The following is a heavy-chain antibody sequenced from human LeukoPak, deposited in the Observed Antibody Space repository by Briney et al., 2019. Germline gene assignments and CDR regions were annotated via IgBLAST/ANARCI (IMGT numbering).Heavy chain of an antibody. CDR2: ISSSSSYI. D-gene: IGHD3-10*01. CDR3: ARGGYYYGSGSPSRAFDI. CDR1: GFTFSSYS. Sequence: GGSLRLSCAASGFTFSSYSMNWVRQAPGKGLEWVSSISSSSSYIYYADSVKGRFTISRDNAKNSLYLQMNSLRAEDTAVYYCARGGYYYGSGSPSRAFDIWGQGTLVTVSS. V-gene: IGHV3-21*01. J-gene: IGHJ3*02.